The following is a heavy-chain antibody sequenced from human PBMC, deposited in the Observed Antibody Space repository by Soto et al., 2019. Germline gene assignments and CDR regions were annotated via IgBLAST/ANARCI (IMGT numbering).Heavy chain of an antibody. CDR1: GGSISSYY. CDR3: ARLLWDIEVVPPATEY. V-gene: IGHV4-59*05. CDR2: VYYGGST. D-gene: IGHD2-2*01. J-gene: IGHJ4*02. Sequence: PSETLSLTCTVSGGSISSYYWSWIRQPPGRGLEWIGSVYYGGSTYYNPSLKSRVTISVDTSKNQFSLKLSSVTAADSAVYYCARLLWDIEVVPPATEYWGQGTVVTVSS.